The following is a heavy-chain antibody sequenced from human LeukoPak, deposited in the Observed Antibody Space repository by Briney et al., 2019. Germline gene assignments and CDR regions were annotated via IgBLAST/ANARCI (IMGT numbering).Heavy chain of an antibody. CDR3: ARDYYGSGSYAY. D-gene: IGHD3-10*01. J-gene: IGHJ4*02. V-gene: IGHV3-66*01. CDR2: LYSGGNA. CDR1: GFTVSSNY. Sequence: GGSLRLSCAASGFTVSSNYMTWVRQAPGKGLEWVSVLYSGGNAFYADSVKGRFTISRDTSKNTVYLQMNSLRVEDTAVYYCARDYYGSGSYAYRGQGTLVTVSS.